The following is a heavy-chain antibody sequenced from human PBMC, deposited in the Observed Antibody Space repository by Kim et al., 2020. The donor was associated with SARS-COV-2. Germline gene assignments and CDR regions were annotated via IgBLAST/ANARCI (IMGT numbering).Heavy chain of an antibody. CDR2: INTNTGNP. V-gene: IGHV7-4-1*02. Sequence: ASVKVSCKASGYTFTSYAMNWVRQAPGQGLEWMGWINTNTGNPTYAQGFTGRFVFSLDTSVSTAYLQISSLKAEDTAVYYCAREVFLEWLFEGQYYYYYGMDVWGQGTTVTVSS. CDR3: AREVFLEWLFEGQYYYYYGMDV. CDR1: GYTFTSYA. D-gene: IGHD3-3*01. J-gene: IGHJ6*02.